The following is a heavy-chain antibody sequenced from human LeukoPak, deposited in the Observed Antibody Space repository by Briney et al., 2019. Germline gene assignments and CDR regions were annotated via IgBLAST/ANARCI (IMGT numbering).Heavy chain of an antibody. CDR3: ARGRLSGYCSGAKCYSGY. CDR1: GFTSSTFG. V-gene: IGHV3-21*01. Sequence: PGGSLRPSCVASGFTSSTFGMTWAARAPGTEGRGFSSFGNTGSNTYYADSLKGRFTISRDNAKDSLYLQMNSLRADDTAVYYCARGRLSGYCSGAKCYSGYWGQGTLVTVSS. CDR2: FGNTGSNT. D-gene: IGHD2-15*01. J-gene: IGHJ4*02.